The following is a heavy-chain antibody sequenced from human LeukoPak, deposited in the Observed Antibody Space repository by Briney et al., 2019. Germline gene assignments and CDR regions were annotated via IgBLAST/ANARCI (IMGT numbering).Heavy chain of an antibody. V-gene: IGHV1-18*01. D-gene: IGHD2-2*01. CDR3: ARAHCSSTTCFFDY. CDR1: GYTFTKYG. J-gene: IGHJ4*02. Sequence: GASVKVSCKGSGYTFTKYGISWVRQAPGQGLEWMGWISGYSGNTEYAQNVQGRVTMTTDTSASTVYMDLRSLRSDDTAVYFCARAHCSSTTCFFDYWGQGTLVTVSS. CDR2: ISGYSGNT.